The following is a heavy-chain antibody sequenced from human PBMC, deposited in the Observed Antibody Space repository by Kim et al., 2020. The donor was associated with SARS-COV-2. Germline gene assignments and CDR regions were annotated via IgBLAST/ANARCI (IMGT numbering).Heavy chain of an antibody. D-gene: IGHD2-2*01. CDR2: MNPNSGNT. CDR3: ARGGEPAAMAPWIYYYYYGMDV. Sequence: ASVKVSCKASGYTFTSYDINWVRQATGQGLEWMGWMNPNSGNTGYAQKFQGRVTMTRNTSISTAYMELSSLRSEDTAVYYCARGGEPAAMAPWIYYYYYGMDVWGQGTTVTVSS. V-gene: IGHV1-8*01. CDR1: GYTFTSYD. J-gene: IGHJ6*02.